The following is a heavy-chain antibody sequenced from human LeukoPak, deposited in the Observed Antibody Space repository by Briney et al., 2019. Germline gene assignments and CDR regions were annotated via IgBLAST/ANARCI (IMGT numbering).Heavy chain of an antibody. V-gene: IGHV4-4*02. CDR2: MYLSGTT. CDR1: GDSINSRDL. J-gene: IGHJ4*02. CDR3: AGLVGRYSSGLYYYYFDY. D-gene: IGHD3-22*01. Sequence: SDTLSLTCTVSGDSINSRDLWSWVRQPPGKGLAWIGEMYLSGTTHSNPSVKSRVTISIDKSKNQFFLNLSSVTAADTAVYYCAGLVGRYSSGLYYYYFDYWGQGTLVTVSS.